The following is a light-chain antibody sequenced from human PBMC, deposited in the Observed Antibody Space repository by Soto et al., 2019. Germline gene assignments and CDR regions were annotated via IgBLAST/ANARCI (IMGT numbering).Light chain of an antibody. CDR2: AAT. Sequence: DIPMTQSPSSLSASVGDRVTITCRASQNIKNYLNWYQQRPGKAPKLLIYAATSLQGGGPSRFSGSGYGTDFTLTISSLQPEDLATYYCRKSLDMYTFGQGTKLEIK. J-gene: IGKJ2*01. V-gene: IGKV1-39*01. CDR1: QNIKNY. CDR3: RKSLDMYT.